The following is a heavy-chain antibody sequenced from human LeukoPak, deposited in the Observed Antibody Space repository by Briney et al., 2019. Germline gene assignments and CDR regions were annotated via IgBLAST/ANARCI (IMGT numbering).Heavy chain of an antibody. Sequence: GGSLRLSCAASGFTFSAYSMNWARQAPGKGLEWVASINHNGNVNYYVDSVKGRFTISRDNAKNSLYLQMSNLRAEDTAVYFCARGGGLDVWGQGATVTVSS. V-gene: IGHV3-7*03. D-gene: IGHD3-16*01. CDR1: GFTFSAYS. CDR3: ARGGGLDV. CDR2: INHNGNVN. J-gene: IGHJ6*02.